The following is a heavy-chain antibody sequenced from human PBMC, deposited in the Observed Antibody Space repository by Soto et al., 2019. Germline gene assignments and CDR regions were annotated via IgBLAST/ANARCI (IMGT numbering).Heavy chain of an antibody. CDR2: ISTSDSI. CDR3: ARDLGYYDSSGYFDY. J-gene: IGHJ4*02. Sequence: GGSLRLSCAASGFTFSDYYMSWIRQAPGKGLEWVSYISTSDSIYYADSVKGRFTISRDNAKNSLYLQMNSLRAEDTAVYYCARDLGYYDSSGYFDYWGQGTLVTVSS. V-gene: IGHV3-11*01. CDR1: GFTFSDYY. D-gene: IGHD3-22*01.